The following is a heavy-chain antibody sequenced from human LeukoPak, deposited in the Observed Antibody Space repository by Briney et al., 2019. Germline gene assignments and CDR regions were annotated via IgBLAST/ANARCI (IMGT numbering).Heavy chain of an antibody. Sequence: SGGCLRLSCATAGFTFSSYVMHWVRRTPGKGLVWVSRISHDGIISYADSVKGRFTISRDNAKNTLILQMNSLRVEDTAVYYCARDWVYKIDYWGRGTLVTVSS. CDR1: GFTFSSYV. J-gene: IGHJ4*02. V-gene: IGHV3-74*01. CDR3: ARDWVYKIDY. D-gene: IGHD5-24*01. CDR2: ISHDGII.